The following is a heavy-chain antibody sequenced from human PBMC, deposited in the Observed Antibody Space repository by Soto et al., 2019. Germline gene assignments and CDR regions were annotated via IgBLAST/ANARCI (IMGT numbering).Heavy chain of an antibody. CDR3: ARKSAILVGAFDI. CDR2: INAGNAHT. CDR1: GYTFPSHS. J-gene: IGHJ3*02. Sequence: QVQLVQSGAEVKKPGASVKVSCKASGYTFPSHSIHWVRQAPGQRLEWMGWINAGNAHTNYSQRFQGKVTINRDTAASTAYMDLSNLRAEDTAVYYCARKSAILVGAFDIWGQGTMVTVSS. V-gene: IGHV1-3*01. D-gene: IGHD2-15*01.